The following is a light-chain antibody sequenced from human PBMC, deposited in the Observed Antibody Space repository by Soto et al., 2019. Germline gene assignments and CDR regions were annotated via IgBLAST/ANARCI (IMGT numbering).Light chain of an antibody. J-gene: IGKJ1*01. V-gene: IGKV1-5*03. CDR1: QSISNW. CDR2: KAS. CDR3: QQYNSYTWT. Sequence: DIQMTQSPSTLSASVGDRVTITCRASQSISNWLAWYQQRPGKAPKLLIYKASNLESGVPSRFSGSGSGTEFTLTISSLQPDDFATYYCQQYNSYTWTFGQGTMVDIK.